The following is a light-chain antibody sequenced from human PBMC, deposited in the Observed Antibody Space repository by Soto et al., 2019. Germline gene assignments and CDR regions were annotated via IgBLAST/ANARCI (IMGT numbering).Light chain of an antibody. CDR3: QQYNGYSRT. CDR2: DAS. Sequence: DIQVTRSPSTLSASVGDRVTITCRASQSIVSSLAWYQQKPGKAPNLLISDASSLERGVPSRFSGSGSGTEFTLTIRSLQPDDFATYYCQQYNGYSRTFGQGTKVDIK. V-gene: IGKV1-5*01. CDR1: QSIVSS. J-gene: IGKJ1*01.